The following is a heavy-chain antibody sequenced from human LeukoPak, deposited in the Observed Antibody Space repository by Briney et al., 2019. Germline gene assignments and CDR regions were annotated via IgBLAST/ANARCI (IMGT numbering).Heavy chain of an antibody. CDR2: IIPIFGIA. Sequence: ASVKVPCKASGGTFSSYAISWVRQAPGQGLEWMGGIIPIFGIANYAQKFQGRVTITADESTSTAYMELSSLRSEDTAVYYCARLRGRDGLRGYYYGMDVWGQGTTVTVSS. CDR1: GGTFSSYA. CDR3: ARLRGRDGLRGYYYGMDV. J-gene: IGHJ6*02. D-gene: IGHD5-24*01. V-gene: IGHV1-69*01.